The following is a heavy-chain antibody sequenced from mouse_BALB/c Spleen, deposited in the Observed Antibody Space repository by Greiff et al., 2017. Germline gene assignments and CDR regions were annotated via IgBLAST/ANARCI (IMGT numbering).Heavy chain of an antibody. J-gene: IGHJ3*01. CDR3: ARDMGYATWFAY. CDR2: IRNKANGYTT. D-gene: IGHD2-14*01. CDR1: GFTFTDYY. V-gene: IGHV7-3*02. Sequence: DVKVEESGGGLVQPGGSLRLSCATSGFTFTDYYMSWVRQPPGKALEWLGFIRNKANGYTTEYSASVKGRFTISRDNSQSILYLQMNTLRAEDSATYYCARDMGYATWFAYWGQGTLVTVSA.